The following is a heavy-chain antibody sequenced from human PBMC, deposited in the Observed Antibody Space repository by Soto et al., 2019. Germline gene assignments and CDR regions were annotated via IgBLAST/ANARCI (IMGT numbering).Heavy chain of an antibody. CDR2: FRTSVDGGTT. J-gene: IGHJ4*02. CDR3: AKKVNPRPGSQYFDY. Sequence: GGSLRLSCAASGFTFSSYSMSWVRQAPGKGLEWVSGFRTSVDGGTTYYADSVKGRFTISRDNSKNMLFLQMNSLRAEDTAIYYCAKKVNPRPGSQYFDYSGQGTMVIVSS. CDR1: GFTFSSYS. V-gene: IGHV3-23*01. D-gene: IGHD3-10*01.